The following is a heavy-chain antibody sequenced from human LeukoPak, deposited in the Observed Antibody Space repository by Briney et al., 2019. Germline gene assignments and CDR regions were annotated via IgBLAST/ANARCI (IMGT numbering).Heavy chain of an antibody. J-gene: IGHJ6*03. CDR3: AKNGDRGAYCSGGTCYPYYYYNMDV. D-gene: IGHD2-15*01. CDR1: GFSFRSYA. V-gene: IGHV3-23*01. CDR2: ISGSGTNT. Sequence: GGSLRLSCAASGFSFRSYAMSWVRQAPGEGLEWVSAISGSGTNTYYADSVKGRSTISRDNSKNTLDLQMNSLRAEDTAVYYCAKNGDRGAYCSGGTCYPYYYYNMDVWGKGTTVTISS.